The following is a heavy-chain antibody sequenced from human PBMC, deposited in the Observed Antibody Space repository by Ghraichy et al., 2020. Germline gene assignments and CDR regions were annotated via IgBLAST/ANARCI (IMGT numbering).Heavy chain of an antibody. CDR2: ISYHGINQ. D-gene: IGHD3-22*01. Sequence: GGSLRLSCAASGFTFSSYAMHWVRQAPGKGLEWVAVISYHGINQQYADSVKGRFTISRDNSKNTLYLQMNSLRPEDTAVFYCARDPTGAYDRPEYYFDYWGQGTLVTVSS. CDR1: GFTFSSYA. V-gene: IGHV3-30-3*01. CDR3: ARDPTGAYDRPEYYFDY. J-gene: IGHJ4*02.